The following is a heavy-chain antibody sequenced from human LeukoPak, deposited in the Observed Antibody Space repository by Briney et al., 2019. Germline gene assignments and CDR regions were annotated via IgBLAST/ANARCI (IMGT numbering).Heavy chain of an antibody. CDR1: GYTFTGYY. J-gene: IGHJ5*02. V-gene: IGHV1-69*13. Sequence: ASVKVSCKASGYTFTGYYMHWVRQAPGQGLEWMGGIIPIFGTANYAQKFQGRVTITADESTSTAYMELSSLRSEDTAVYYCAGDDYGDQWNWFDPWGQGTLVTVSS. CDR2: IIPIFGTA. D-gene: IGHD4-17*01. CDR3: AGDDYGDQWNWFDP.